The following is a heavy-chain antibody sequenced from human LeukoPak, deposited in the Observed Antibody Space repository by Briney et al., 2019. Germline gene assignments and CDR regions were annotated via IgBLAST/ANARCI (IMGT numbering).Heavy chain of an antibody. CDR2: IFTSGST. V-gene: IGHV4-4*07. CDR1: GGSISSYY. CDR3: ARDRGYSNYGNAFDI. Sequence: SETLSLTCTVSGGSISSYYWSWIRQPAGKGLEWIGRIFTSGSTNYNPSLKSRVTISVDTSKNQFSLKLSSVTAADTAVYYCARDRGYSNYGNAFDIWGQGTMVTVSS. D-gene: IGHD4-11*01. J-gene: IGHJ3*02.